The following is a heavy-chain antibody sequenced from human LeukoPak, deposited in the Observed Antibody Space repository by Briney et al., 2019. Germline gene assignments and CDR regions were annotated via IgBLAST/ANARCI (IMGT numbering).Heavy chain of an antibody. CDR1: GYTFTSYA. J-gene: IGHJ3*02. D-gene: IGHD2-21*01. CDR3: AKVQYLTLDWFDM. V-gene: IGHV1-3*01. Sequence: ASVKVSCKASGYTFTSYAMHWVRQAPGQRLEWMGWINAGNGNTKYSQKFQGRVTITRDTSITTSYMDLSGLTSDDTAVYYCAKVQYLTLDWFDMWGRGKMVTV. CDR2: INAGNGNT.